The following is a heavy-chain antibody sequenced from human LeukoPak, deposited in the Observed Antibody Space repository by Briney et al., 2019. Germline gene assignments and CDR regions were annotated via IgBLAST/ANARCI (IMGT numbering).Heavy chain of an antibody. CDR3: ARDIEVAGRKYFDS. V-gene: IGHV3-21*01. J-gene: IGHJ4*02. CDR1: GFTFSDYP. D-gene: IGHD6-19*01. Sequence: PGGSLRLSCAASGFTFSDYPMNWVRQAPGKGLEWVSSITISSTYIYYADSMKGRFTISGDNSKNTLYLQMNSLRAEDTALYYCARDIEVAGRKYFDSWGQGTLVTVSS. CDR2: ITISSTYI.